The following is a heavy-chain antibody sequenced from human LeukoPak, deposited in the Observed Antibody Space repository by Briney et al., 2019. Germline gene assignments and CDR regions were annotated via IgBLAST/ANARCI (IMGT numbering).Heavy chain of an antibody. Sequence: GGSLRLSCAASGFTFSSYWMSWVRQAPGKGLEWVANIKKDGSEKYYVDSVKGRFTISRDNAKNSLYLQMNSLRAEDTAVYYCAREQGYRCTNGVCFVDKGFDYWGQGTLVTVSS. CDR2: IKKDGSEK. D-gene: IGHD2-8*01. J-gene: IGHJ4*02. V-gene: IGHV3-7*03. CDR1: GFTFSSYW. CDR3: AREQGYRCTNGVCFVDKGFDY.